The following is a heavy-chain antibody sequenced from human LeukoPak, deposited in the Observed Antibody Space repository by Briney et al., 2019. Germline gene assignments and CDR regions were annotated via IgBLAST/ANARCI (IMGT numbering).Heavy chain of an antibody. CDR1: GDSISNYY. CDR3: AREAAAGTLYFDY. Sequence: PSETLSLTCIVSGDSISNYYWSWIRQPAGKGLEWIGRIYTSGSTNYNPSLKSRVTMSVDTSKNQFSLKLSSVTAADTAVYYCAREAAAGTLYFDYWGQGTLVTVSS. D-gene: IGHD6-13*01. V-gene: IGHV4-4*07. J-gene: IGHJ4*02. CDR2: IYTSGST.